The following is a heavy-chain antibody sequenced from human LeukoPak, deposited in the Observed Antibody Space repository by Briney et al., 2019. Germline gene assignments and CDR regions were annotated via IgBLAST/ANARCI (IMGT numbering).Heavy chain of an antibody. Sequence: SETLSLTCTVSGGSISSSSYYWGWIRQPPGKGLEWIGEINHSGSTNYNPSLKSRVTISVDTSKNQFSLKLSSVTAADTAVYYCARPRIAVAGTVYFQHWGQGTLVTVSS. D-gene: IGHD6-19*01. V-gene: IGHV4-39*07. J-gene: IGHJ1*01. CDR2: INHSGST. CDR1: GGSISSSSYY. CDR3: ARPRIAVAGTVYFQH.